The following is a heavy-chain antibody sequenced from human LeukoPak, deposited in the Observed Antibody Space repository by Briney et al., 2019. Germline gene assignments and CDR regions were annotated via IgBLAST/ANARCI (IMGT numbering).Heavy chain of an antibody. J-gene: IGHJ4*02. Sequence: GGSLRLSCAASGXTFSIYWMTWVRQAPGKGLEWVANIKHDGSEKYYVDSVKGRFTISRDNAKNSLYLQMNSLRAEDTAVYYCARARSYFDYWGQGTLVTVSS. CDR2: IKHDGSEK. V-gene: IGHV3-7*02. CDR1: GXTFSIYW. CDR3: ARARSYFDY.